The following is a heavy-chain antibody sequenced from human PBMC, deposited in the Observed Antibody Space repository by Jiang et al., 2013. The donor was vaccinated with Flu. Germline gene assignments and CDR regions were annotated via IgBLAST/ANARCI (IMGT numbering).Heavy chain of an antibody. Sequence: INPTQTLTLTCTFSGFSLSTSGMCVSWIRQPPGKALEWLARIDWDDDKYYSTSLKTRLTISKDTSKNQVVLTMTNMDPVDTATYYCALRAGYGRNDAFDIWGQGTMVTVSS. V-gene: IGHV2-70*11. J-gene: IGHJ3*02. D-gene: IGHD3-9*01. CDR1: GFSLSTSGMC. CDR2: IDWDDDK. CDR3: ALRAGYGRNDAFDI.